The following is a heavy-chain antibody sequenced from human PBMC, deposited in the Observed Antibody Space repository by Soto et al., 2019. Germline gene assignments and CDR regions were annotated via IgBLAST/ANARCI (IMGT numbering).Heavy chain of an antibody. CDR1: GGSISRGGYY. J-gene: IGHJ4*02. CDR2: IFYSGST. V-gene: IGHV4-31*03. Sequence: SETLSLTCTVSGGSISRGGYYWSWIRQHPGKGLEWIGYIFYSGSTYYNPSLKSRVTISVDTSKNQFSLKLSSVTAADTAVYYCARAPGDYFDYWGQGTLVTVSS. CDR3: ARAPGDYFDY.